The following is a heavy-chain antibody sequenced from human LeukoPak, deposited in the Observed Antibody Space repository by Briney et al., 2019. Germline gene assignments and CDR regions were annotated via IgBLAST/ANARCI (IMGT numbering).Heavy chain of an antibody. CDR3: ARSGDTAMVTGHFDY. CDR2: ISSSSRYM. Sequence: GGSLRLSCAASGFTFSSYSMNWVRQAPGKGLEWVSSISSSSRYMYYADSVKGRFTISRNNAKNSLYQQMNSLRAEDTAVYYCARSGDTAMVTGHFDYWGQGTLVTVSS. V-gene: IGHV3-21*01. J-gene: IGHJ4*02. D-gene: IGHD5-18*01. CDR1: GFTFSSYS.